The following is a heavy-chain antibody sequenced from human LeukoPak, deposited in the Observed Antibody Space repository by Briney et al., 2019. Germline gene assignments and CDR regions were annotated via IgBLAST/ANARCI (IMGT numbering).Heavy chain of an antibody. J-gene: IGHJ6*02. D-gene: IGHD3-16*01. Sequence: GGSLRLSCAAAGFTFSDSWMTWVRQAPGKGMEWVANMNQDGSEKDYVDSVKGRFTISRDNARKSLYLQMSSLRAEDTAVYYCATYTHWVAGDVWGQGTTVTVSS. CDR2: MNQDGSEK. V-gene: IGHV3-7*01. CDR3: ATYTHWVAGDV. CDR1: GFTFSDSW.